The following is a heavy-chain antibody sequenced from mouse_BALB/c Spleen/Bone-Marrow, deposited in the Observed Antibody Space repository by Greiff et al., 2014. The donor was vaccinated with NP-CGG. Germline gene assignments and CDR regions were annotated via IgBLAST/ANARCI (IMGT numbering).Heavy chain of an antibody. Sequence: VQLKQFGAELVRSGASVKLPCTASGFNIKDYYMHWVKQRPEQALEWIGWIDLENGDIEYAPKFQGKTTMTADKTSNTAYLQLSSLTSEDAAVYYCNEGYGNYGYWGQGTTLTVSS. J-gene: IGHJ2*01. CDR2: IDLENGDI. CDR3: NEGYGNYGY. V-gene: IGHV14-4*02. D-gene: IGHD2-10*02. CDR1: GFNIKDYY.